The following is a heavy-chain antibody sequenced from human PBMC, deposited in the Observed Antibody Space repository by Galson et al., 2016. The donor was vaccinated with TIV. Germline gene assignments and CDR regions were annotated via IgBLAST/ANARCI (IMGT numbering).Heavy chain of an antibody. CDR2: ISGGGGST. CDR1: GFTFSIFA. D-gene: IGHD3-22*01. J-gene: IGHJ6*02. Sequence: SLRLSCAASGFTFSIFAMTWVRQALGMGLEWVSAISGGGGSTYYAASVKGRFTISRDNSKNTLFLQMNSLRAEDTAVYYCTKVPSSGFSYYYGLDVWGQGTTVTVSS. V-gene: IGHV3-23*01. CDR3: TKVPSSGFSYYYGLDV.